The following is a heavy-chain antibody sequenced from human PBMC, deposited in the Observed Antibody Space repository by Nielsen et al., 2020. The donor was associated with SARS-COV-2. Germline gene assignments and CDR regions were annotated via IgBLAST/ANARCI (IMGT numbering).Heavy chain of an antibody. CDR1: GYTFTSYG. Sequence: ASVKVSCKASGYTFTSYGISWVRQAPGQGLEWMGWISAYNGNTNYAQKFQGRVTMTRDTSTSTVYMELSSLRSEDTAVYYCARDYRAYYDFWSATPRVYYFDYWGQGTLVTVSS. D-gene: IGHD3-3*01. J-gene: IGHJ4*02. CDR2: ISAYNGNT. CDR3: ARDYRAYYDFWSATPRVYYFDY. V-gene: IGHV1-18*04.